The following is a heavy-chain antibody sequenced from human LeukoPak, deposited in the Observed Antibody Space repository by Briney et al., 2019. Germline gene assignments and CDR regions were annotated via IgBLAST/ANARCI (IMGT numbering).Heavy chain of an antibody. Sequence: ASVKVPCKASGYTFTGYYMHWVRQAPGQGLEWMGWINPNSGGTNYAQKFQGRVTMTRDTSISTAYMELSRLRSDDTAVYYCARGRVVVVPAAIPPVNWYFDLWGRGTLVTVSS. V-gene: IGHV1-2*02. J-gene: IGHJ2*01. D-gene: IGHD2-2*02. CDR2: INPNSGGT. CDR3: ARGRVVVVPAAIPPVNWYFDL. CDR1: GYTFTGYY.